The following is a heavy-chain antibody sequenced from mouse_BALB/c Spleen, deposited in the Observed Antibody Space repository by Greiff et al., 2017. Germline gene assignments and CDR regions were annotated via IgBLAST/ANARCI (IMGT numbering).Heavy chain of an antibody. Sequence: DVKLQESGPGLVKPSQSLSLTCSVTGYSITSGYYWNWIRQFPGNKLEWMGYISYDGSNNYNPSLKNRISITRDTSKNQFFLKLNSVTTEDTATYYCARGGNGGAYWGQGTLVTVSA. CDR2: ISYDGSN. CDR1: GYSITSGYY. J-gene: IGHJ3*01. D-gene: IGHD1-1*01. V-gene: IGHV3-6*02. CDR3: ARGGNGGAY.